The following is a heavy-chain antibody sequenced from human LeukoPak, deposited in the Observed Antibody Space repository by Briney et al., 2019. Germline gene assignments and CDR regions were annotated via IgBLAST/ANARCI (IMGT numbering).Heavy chain of an antibody. J-gene: IGHJ5*02. Sequence: GSLRLSCAASGFTFSSYAMSWVRQPPGKGLEWIGSIYYSGSTYYNPPLKSRVTISVDTSKNQFSLKLSSVTAADTAVYYCARHLSSIAARPYPNWFDPWGQGTLVTVSS. CDR1: GFTFSSYA. D-gene: IGHD6-6*01. CDR2: IYYSGST. V-gene: IGHV4-39*01. CDR3: ARHLSSIAARPYPNWFDP.